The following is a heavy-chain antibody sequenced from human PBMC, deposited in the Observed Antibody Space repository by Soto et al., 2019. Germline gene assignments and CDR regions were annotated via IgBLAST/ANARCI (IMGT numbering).Heavy chain of an antibody. V-gene: IGHV3-15*07. CDR1: GFTFSNAW. CDR3: TTNSQDYVWGSYRPMPRLIDY. CDR2: IKSKTDGGAT. Sequence: GGSLRLSCAASGFTFSNAWMNWVRQAPGKGLEWVGRIKSKTDGGATDYAAPVKGRFTISRDDSKNTLYLQMNSLKTEETAVYYCTTNSQDYVWGSYRPMPRLIDYWGQGTLVTVSS. D-gene: IGHD3-16*02. J-gene: IGHJ4*02.